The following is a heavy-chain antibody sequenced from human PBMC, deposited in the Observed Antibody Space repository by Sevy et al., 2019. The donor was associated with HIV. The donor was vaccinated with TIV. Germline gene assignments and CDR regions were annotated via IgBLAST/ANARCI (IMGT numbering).Heavy chain of an antibody. V-gene: IGHV1-24*01. J-gene: IGHJ4*02. CDR1: GYTLSELS. Sequence: ASVKVSCKASGYTLSELSIHWVRQAPGKGLEWMGRFDPEDGETIYAQKFQGRVTLTEDTSTDTAYMELRSLKTEDTAVYYCATTREYYEDSSGYLDFWGQGTLVTVSS. D-gene: IGHD3-22*01. CDR3: ATTREYYEDSSGYLDF. CDR2: FDPEDGET.